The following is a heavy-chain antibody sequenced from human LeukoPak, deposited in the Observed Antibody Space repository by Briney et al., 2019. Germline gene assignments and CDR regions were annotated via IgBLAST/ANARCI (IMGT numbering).Heavy chain of an antibody. CDR1: GGSFSGYY. CDR3: ARSSRLPSTIFGVVNYYYGMDV. Sequence: SETLSLTCAVYGGSFSGYYWSWIRQPPGRGLEWIGEINHSGSTNYNPSLKSRVTISVDTSKNQFSLKLSSLTAADTAVYYCARSSRLPSTIFGVVNYYYGMDVWGQGTTVTVSS. CDR2: INHSGST. D-gene: IGHD3-3*01. V-gene: IGHV4-34*01. J-gene: IGHJ6*02.